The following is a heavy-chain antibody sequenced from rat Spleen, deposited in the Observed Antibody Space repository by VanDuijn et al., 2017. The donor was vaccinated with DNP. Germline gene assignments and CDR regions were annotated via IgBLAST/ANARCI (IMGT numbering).Heavy chain of an antibody. CDR2: ISYDGGRT. CDR3: ARRDTGITGAFHY. D-gene: IGHD1-4*01. V-gene: IGHV5-7*01. Sequence: EVQLVESGGGLVQPGRSLKLSCAASGFSFSDYYMAWVRQAPTKGLEWVAYISYDGGRTYYGDSVKGRFTISRDNAKSTLYLQMDSLRSEDTATYYCARRDTGITGAFHYWGQGVMVTVSS. CDR1: GFSFSDYY. J-gene: IGHJ2*01.